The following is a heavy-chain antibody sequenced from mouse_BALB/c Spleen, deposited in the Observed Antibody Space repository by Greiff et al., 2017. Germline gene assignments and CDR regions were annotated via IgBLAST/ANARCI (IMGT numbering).Heavy chain of an antibody. Sequence: EVQRVESGPGLVKPSQSLSLTCTVTGYSITSDYAWNWIRQFPGNKLEWMGYISYSGSTSYNPSLKSRISITRDTSKNQFFLQLNSVTTEDTATYYCARGDAMDYWGQGTSVTVSS. CDR1: GYSITSDYA. V-gene: IGHV3-2*02. J-gene: IGHJ4*01. CDR3: ARGDAMDY. CDR2: ISYSGST.